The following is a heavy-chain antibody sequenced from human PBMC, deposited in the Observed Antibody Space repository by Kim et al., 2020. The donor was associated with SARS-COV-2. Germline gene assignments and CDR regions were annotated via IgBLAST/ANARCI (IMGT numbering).Heavy chain of an antibody. D-gene: IGHD3-10*01. CDR1: GYTFTSYA. J-gene: IGHJ6*02. V-gene: IGHV1-3*01. CDR2: INAGNGNT. Sequence: ASVKVSCKAAGYTFTSYAMHWVRQAPGQRLEWMGWINAGNGNTKYSQKFQGRVTITRDTAASTAYMELSSLRSEDTAVYYCARSGVWFGEPGSYYYGMDVLGQGTTVSVSS. CDR3: ARSGVWFGEPGSYYYGMDV.